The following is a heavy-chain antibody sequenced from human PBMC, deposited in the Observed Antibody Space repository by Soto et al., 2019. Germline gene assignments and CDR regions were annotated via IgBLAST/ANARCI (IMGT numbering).Heavy chain of an antibody. CDR1: GFTFSSYG. J-gene: IGHJ6*03. CDR2: IWYDGSNK. V-gene: IGHV3-33*01. D-gene: IGHD6-6*01. CDR3: ARESTYSSSSWTPYYYYYMDV. Sequence: QVQLVESGGGVVQPGRSLRLSCAASGFTFSSYGMHWVRQAPGKGLEGVAVIWYDGSNKYYADSVKGRFTISRDNSKNTLYLQMNSLRAEDTAVYYCARESTYSSSSWTPYYYYYMDVWGKGTTVTVSS.